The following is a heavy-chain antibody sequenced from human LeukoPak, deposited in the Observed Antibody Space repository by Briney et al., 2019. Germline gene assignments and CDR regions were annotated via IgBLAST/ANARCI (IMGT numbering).Heavy chain of an antibody. J-gene: IGHJ2*01. CDR2: IYTSGST. CDR3: ARGSSSWFDWYFDL. Sequence: SETLSLTCTVSGGSISSYYWSWIRQPAGKGLEWIGRIYTSGSTNYNPSLKSRVTMSVDTSKNQFSLKLSSVTAADTAVYYCARGSSSWFDWYFDLWGRGTLVPVSS. V-gene: IGHV4-4*07. CDR1: GGSISSYY. D-gene: IGHD6-13*01.